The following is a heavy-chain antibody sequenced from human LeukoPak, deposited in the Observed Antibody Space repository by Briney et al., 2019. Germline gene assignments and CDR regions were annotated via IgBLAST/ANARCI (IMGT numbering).Heavy chain of an antibody. CDR1: GFSFSCYG. J-gene: IGHJ6*02. CDR3: SRSVYGSGSYMDV. CDR2: IRFDGDFK. D-gene: IGHD3-10*01. Sequence: GRSLRLSCAASGFSFSCYGMHWVRQAPGKGLEWVSSIRFDGDFKHYGDSVKGRVAISRNNAENKVFLQMNNLRGANTGVYFCSRSVYGSGSYMDVWGQGTTVIVSS. V-gene: IGHV3-33*03.